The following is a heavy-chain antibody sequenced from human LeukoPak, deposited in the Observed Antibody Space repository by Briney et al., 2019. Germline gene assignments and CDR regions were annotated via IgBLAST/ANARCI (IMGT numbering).Heavy chain of an antibody. V-gene: IGHV3-30*01. CDR1: GFTFSSYA. CDR3: ARASEWLRSSEDY. D-gene: IGHD5-12*01. Sequence: GGSLRLSCAASGFTFSSYAMHWVRQAPGKGLEWVAVISYDGSNKYYADSVKGRFTISRDNSKNTLYLQMNSLRAEDTAVYYCARASEWLRSSEDYWGQGTLVTVSS. J-gene: IGHJ4*02. CDR2: ISYDGSNK.